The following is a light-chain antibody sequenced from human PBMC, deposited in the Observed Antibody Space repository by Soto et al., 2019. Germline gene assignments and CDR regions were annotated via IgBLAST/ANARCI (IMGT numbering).Light chain of an antibody. V-gene: IGKV3-11*01. CDR1: QSVNNY. CDR3: QQRSNWPRT. Sequence: EIVFTQAPATLSFSRGERATLSCRASQSVNNYLAWYQQKPGQVPRLLIYDASNRATGIPARFSGSGSGTDFTLTISSLEPEDFALYYCQQRSNWPRTLGQGTKVDIK. CDR2: DAS. J-gene: IGKJ1*01.